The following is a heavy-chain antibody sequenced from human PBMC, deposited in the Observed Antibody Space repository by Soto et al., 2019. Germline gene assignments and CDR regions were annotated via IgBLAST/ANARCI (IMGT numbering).Heavy chain of an antibody. Sequence: PGGSLRLSCAASGFTFSSYAMSWVRQAPGKGLEWVSAISGSGGSTYYADSVKGRFTISRDNSKNTLYLQMNSLRAEYTAVYYCATLPWGIYGMDVWGQGTTVTVSS. J-gene: IGHJ6*02. CDR2: ISGSGGST. V-gene: IGHV3-23*01. CDR1: GFTFSSYA. D-gene: IGHD3-16*01. CDR3: ATLPWGIYGMDV.